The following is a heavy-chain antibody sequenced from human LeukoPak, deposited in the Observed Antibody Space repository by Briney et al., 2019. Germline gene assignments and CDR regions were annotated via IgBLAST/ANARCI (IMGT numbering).Heavy chain of an antibody. CDR2: ITWNRDNI. J-gene: IGHJ6*02. Sequence: GGSLRRYCTVSGFTFDDYAMHWVRHTPGKGLEWVAGITWNRDNIGYGDSVKGRFTISRDNVKNVLYLQMNSLRPEDTALYYCAKDLSSAITSALVLDVWGQGTTVIVS. V-gene: IGHV3-9*01. D-gene: IGHD3-22*01. CDR1: GFTFDDYA. CDR3: AKDLSSAITSALVLDV.